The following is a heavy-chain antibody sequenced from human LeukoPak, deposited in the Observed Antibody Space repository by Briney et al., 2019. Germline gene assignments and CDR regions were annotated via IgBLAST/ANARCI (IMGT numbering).Heavy chain of an antibody. D-gene: IGHD5-12*01. J-gene: IGHJ4*02. V-gene: IGHV3-9*01. Sequence: PGGSLRLSCAASGFTFSSYGMHWVRQAPGKGLEWVAGITWNSGTIAYADSVKGRFTISRDNAKNSLYLEMNSLRAEDTALYYCTKDAVGSISSYLPDWGQGTLVTASA. CDR1: GFTFSSYG. CDR3: TKDAVGSISSYLPD. CDR2: ITWNSGTI.